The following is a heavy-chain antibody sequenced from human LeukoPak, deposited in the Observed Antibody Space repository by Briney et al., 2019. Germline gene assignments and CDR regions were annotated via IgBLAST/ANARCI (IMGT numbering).Heavy chain of an antibody. CDR2: ISSSSSYI. V-gene: IGHV3-21*01. D-gene: IGHD3-22*01. Sequence: GGSLRLSCAVSGFTFSSYSMNWVRQAPGKGLEWVSSISSSSSYIYYADSVKGRFTISRDNAKNSLYLQMNSLRAEDTAVYYCARDSSGTAGTAFDIWGLGTMVTVSS. CDR3: ARDSSGTAGTAFDI. CDR1: GFTFSSYS. J-gene: IGHJ3*02.